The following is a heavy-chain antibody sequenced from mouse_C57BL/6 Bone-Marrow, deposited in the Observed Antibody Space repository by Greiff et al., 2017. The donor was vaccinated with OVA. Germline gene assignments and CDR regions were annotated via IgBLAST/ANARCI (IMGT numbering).Heavy chain of an antibody. J-gene: IGHJ4*01. CDR1: GYSFTGYF. V-gene: IGHV1-20*01. Sequence: EVKLVESGPELVKPGDSVKISCKASGYSFTGYFMNWVMQSHGKSLEWIGRINPYNGDTFYNQKFKGKATLTVDKSSSTAHMELRSLTSEDSAVYYCARRFYGSSLSMDYWGQGTSVTVSS. D-gene: IGHD1-1*01. CDR3: ARRFYGSSLSMDY. CDR2: INPYNGDT.